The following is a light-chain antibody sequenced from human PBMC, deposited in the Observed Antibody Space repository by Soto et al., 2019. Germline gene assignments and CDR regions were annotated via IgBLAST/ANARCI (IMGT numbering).Light chain of an antibody. J-gene: IGKJ4*01. CDR2: KAS. CDR1: QGISSY. Sequence: AIRMTQSPSSLSASTGDRVTITCRASQGISSYLAWYQQKPGKAPKLLIYKASTLKSGVPSRFSGSGSGTEFTLTISSLQPEDFATYYCQQANSFALTFGGGTKVDIK. V-gene: IGKV1-8*01. CDR3: QQANSFALT.